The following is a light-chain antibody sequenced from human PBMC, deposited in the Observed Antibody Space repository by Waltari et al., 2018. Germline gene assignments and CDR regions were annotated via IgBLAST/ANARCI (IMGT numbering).Light chain of an antibody. V-gene: IGKV3-15*01. Sequence: EIVMTQSPATLSVSPGERAHLSCRASQSVRSNLAWYQQKPGQAPRLLIYGASTRATGIPARFSGSGSGTEFTLTISSLQSEDFAVYYCQQYNNLPPTFGQGTKVEIK. CDR3: QQYNNLPPT. CDR2: GAS. CDR1: QSVRSN. J-gene: IGKJ1*01.